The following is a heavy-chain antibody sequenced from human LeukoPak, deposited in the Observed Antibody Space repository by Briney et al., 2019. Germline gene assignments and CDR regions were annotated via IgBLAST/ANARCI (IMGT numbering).Heavy chain of an antibody. Sequence: PSETLSLTCTVSGGSISSGSYYWSWIRQPAGKGLEWIGSIYYSGSTYYNPSLKSRVTISVDTSKNQVSLNLTSVNAADTAVYYCARDLDTNRWVTFDYWGQGALVTVSS. CDR3: ARDLDTNRWVTFDY. CDR1: GGSISSGSYY. D-gene: IGHD5-18*01. CDR2: IYYSGST. V-gene: IGHV4-39*07. J-gene: IGHJ4*02.